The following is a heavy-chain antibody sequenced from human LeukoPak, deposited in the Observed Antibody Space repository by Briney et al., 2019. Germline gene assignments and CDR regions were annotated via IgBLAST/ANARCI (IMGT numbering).Heavy chain of an antibody. D-gene: IGHD3-22*01. V-gene: IGHV1-2*02. CDR1: GYTFTGHF. J-gene: IGHJ3*02. CDR2: INPNNGGT. CDR3: ARDYYDSSGQGTFDI. Sequence: ASVKVSCKASGYTFTGHFMHWVRQAPGQGLEWMGWINPNNGGTNFAQKFQGRVTLTRDTSISIMYMELSRLRSDDTAVYYCARDYYDSSGQGTFDIWGQGTMVTVSS.